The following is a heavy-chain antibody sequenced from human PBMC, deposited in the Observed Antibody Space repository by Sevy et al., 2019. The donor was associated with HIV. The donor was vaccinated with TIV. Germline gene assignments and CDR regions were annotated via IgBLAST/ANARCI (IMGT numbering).Heavy chain of an antibody. J-gene: IGHJ6*03. CDR1: GGSFSGYY. Sequence: SETLSLTCAVYGGSFSGYYWSWIRQPPGKGLEWIGEINHSGSTNYNPSLKSRVTISVDTSKNQFPLKLSSVTAADTAVYYCARERYGSGSYYYYYYMDVWGKGTTVTVSS. V-gene: IGHV4-34*01. CDR2: INHSGST. CDR3: ARERYGSGSYYYYYYMDV. D-gene: IGHD3-10*01.